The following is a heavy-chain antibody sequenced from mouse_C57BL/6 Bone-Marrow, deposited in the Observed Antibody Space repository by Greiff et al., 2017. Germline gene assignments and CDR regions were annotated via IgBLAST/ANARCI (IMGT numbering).Heavy chain of an antibody. CDR1: GFSLTSYG. CDR2: IWRGGST. J-gene: IGHJ2*01. D-gene: IGHD1-1*01. Sequence: QVQLQQSGPGLVQPSQSLSITCTVSGFSLTSYGVHWVRQSPGQGLEWLGVIWRGGSTDYYAAFMSRLSITKDNSKSQVFFKMNSLQADDTAIYYCAKNIYYYGSFDYWGQGTTLTVSS. V-gene: IGHV2-5*01. CDR3: AKNIYYYGSFDY.